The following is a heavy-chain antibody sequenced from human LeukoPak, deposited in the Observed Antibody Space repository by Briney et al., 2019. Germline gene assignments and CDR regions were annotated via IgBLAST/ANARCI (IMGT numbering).Heavy chain of an antibody. CDR2: VSGSGDRT. Sequence: GGPLRLSCAASVFTFSNYAMNWVRQAPGKGLEWVSTVSGSGDRTYYADSVKGRFTISRDNSKNTLYLQMNSLRAEDTAVYYCAKHLYPTAYSSGREAFDIWGQGTMVTVSS. CDR1: VFTFSNYA. CDR3: AKHLYPTAYSSGREAFDI. D-gene: IGHD6-19*01. V-gene: IGHV3-23*01. J-gene: IGHJ3*02.